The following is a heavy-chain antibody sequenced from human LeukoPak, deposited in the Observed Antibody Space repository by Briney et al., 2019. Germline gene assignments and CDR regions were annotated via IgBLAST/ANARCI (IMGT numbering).Heavy chain of an antibody. V-gene: IGHV3-23*01. D-gene: IGHD3-10*01. Sequence: GGSLRLSCAASGISFSSSWMSWVRQAPGKGLEWVSAVSGTGDSTFYADSVKGRFTISRDNSKNTLYLQMNSLRGEDTAVYYCAKDLHWKLGVAGWFDPWGQGTLVTVSS. CDR1: GISFSSSW. CDR2: VSGTGDST. J-gene: IGHJ5*02. CDR3: AKDLHWKLGVAGWFDP.